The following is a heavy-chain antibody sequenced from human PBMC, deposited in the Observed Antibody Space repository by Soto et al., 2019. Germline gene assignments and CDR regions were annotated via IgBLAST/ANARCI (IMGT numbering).Heavy chain of an antibody. D-gene: IGHD3-3*01. V-gene: IGHV3-30*18. J-gene: IGHJ4*01. CDR3: AKGKTIFGGVAVSEY. CDR2: ISNDGSNK. Sequence: GGSLRLSCAVSGFVFSSYDMHWVRQAPGKGLEWVAVISNDGSNKDYADSVKGRFTISRDNSKITLYLQMNGLRAEDTAVYYCAKGKTIFGGVAVSEYRGKVTMVTVSS. CDR1: GFVFSSYD.